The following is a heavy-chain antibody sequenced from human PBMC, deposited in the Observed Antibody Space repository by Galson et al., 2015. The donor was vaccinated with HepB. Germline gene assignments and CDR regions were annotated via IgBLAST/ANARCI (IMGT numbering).Heavy chain of an antibody. J-gene: IGHJ3*02. D-gene: IGHD3-22*01. V-gene: IGHV3-33*06. CDR1: GFTFSSYG. Sequence: SLRLSCAASGFTFSSYGMHWVRQAPGKGLEWVAVIWYDGSNKYYADSVKGRFTISRDNSKNTLYLQMNSLRAEDTVVYYCAKSRSGYRVLDAFDIWGQGTMVTVSS. CDR3: AKSRSGYRVLDAFDI. CDR2: IWYDGSNK.